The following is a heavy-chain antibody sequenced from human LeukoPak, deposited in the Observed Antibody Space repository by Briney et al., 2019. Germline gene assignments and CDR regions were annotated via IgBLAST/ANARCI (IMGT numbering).Heavy chain of an antibody. D-gene: IGHD6-19*01. CDR3: ARGIVAVAGSWFDP. CDR1: GYTFTSYD. Sequence: ASVKVSCKASGYTFTSYDINWVRQATGQGLEWMGWMNPNSGNTGYAQKFQGRVTMTRNTSLSTAYMELSSLRSEDTAVYYCARGIVAVAGSWFDPWGQGTLVTVSS. J-gene: IGHJ5*02. V-gene: IGHV1-8*01. CDR2: MNPNSGNT.